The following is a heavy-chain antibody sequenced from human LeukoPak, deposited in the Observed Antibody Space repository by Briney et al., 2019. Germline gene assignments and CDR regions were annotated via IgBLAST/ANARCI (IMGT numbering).Heavy chain of an antibody. CDR1: GFTLSSHD. CDR2: VGTAGDT. D-gene: IGHD1-26*01. V-gene: IGHV3-13*01. CDR3: AREVGFYYYIDV. Sequence: PGGSLRLSCAASGFTLSSHDMYWVRQATGEGLEWVSGVGTAGDTHYADSVQGRFTISRDTAKNSLYLQMTSLRAGDTAVYYCAREVGFYYYIDVWGQGTTVIVSS. J-gene: IGHJ6*03.